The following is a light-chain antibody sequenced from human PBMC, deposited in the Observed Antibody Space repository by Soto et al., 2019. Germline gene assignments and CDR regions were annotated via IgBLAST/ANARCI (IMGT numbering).Light chain of an antibody. J-gene: IGKJ4*01. CDR1: QGISSY. Sequence: DIQLTQSPSFLSASVGDRVTITCRASQGISSYLAWYQQKPGKAAKLLIYTASTLQSGVPSRFSGSGSGTEFTLTISSLQPEDFATYYCQQLNSYPHTFGGGTNVEIK. CDR2: TAS. CDR3: QQLNSYPHT. V-gene: IGKV1-9*01.